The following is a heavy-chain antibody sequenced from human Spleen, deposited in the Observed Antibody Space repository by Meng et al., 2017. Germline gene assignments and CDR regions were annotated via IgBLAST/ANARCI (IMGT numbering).Heavy chain of an antibody. D-gene: IGHD3-10*02. CDR3: ANDAGCTTGTMFYR. Sequence: GESLEISCVASGFTFSGCGMAWVRQAPGKGLEWVSTINNDGDNRHYADSVKGRFIISRDNSKDTFYLQMNSLRAEDTAVYYCANDAGCTTGTMFYRWGQGTLVTVSS. J-gene: IGHJ5*02. CDR2: INNDGDNR. CDR1: GFTFSGCG. V-gene: IGHV3-23*05.